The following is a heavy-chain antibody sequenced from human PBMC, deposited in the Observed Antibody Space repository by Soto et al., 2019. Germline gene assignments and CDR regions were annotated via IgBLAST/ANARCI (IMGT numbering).Heavy chain of an antibody. J-gene: IGHJ4*02. V-gene: IGHV3-15*07. CDR1: GFTFSNAW. CDR3: TSTTYYSHLRVFDY. CDR2: IKSKTDGETR. Sequence: EVPLVESGGDLVQPGGSLRLSCAGSGFTFSNAWMNWVRQAPGKGLEWVGRIKSKTDGETRDYAATVKDRCAISRDDSKNTVYLHVNSLKAEDKAVYYCTSTTYYSHLRVFDYWGQGTLVTVSS. D-gene: IGHD3-10*01.